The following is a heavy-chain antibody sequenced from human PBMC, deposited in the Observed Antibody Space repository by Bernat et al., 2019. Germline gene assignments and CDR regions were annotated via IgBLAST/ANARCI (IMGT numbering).Heavy chain of an antibody. Sequence: EVQLVESGGGLVQPGGSLRLSCAASGFTFSSYEMNWVRQAPGKGLEWVSYISSSGSTIYYADSVKGRFTISRDNAKNSLYLQMNSLRAEDTAVYYCARVMNWTDAFDIWGQGTMVTVSS. D-gene: IGHD1-1*01. V-gene: IGHV3-48*03. CDR2: ISSSGSTI. CDR3: ARVMNWTDAFDI. CDR1: GFTFSSYE. J-gene: IGHJ3*02.